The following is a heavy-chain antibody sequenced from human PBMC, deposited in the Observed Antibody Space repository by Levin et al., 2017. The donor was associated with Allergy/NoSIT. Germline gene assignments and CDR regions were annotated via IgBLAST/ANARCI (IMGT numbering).Heavy chain of an antibody. Sequence: SETLSLTCTVSGGAIGTSGYYWSWVRQHPGKGLEWIGYIHYSGSTHYSSSLKSRVTMSVDTSKNQFSLRLNSVTAADTAVYYCARLEHYGSGAFRYFDLWGRGTLVTVSS. D-gene: IGHD3-10*01. J-gene: IGHJ2*01. V-gene: IGHV4-39*01. CDR1: GGAIGTSGYY. CDR3: ARLEHYGSGAFRYFDL. CDR2: IHYSGST.